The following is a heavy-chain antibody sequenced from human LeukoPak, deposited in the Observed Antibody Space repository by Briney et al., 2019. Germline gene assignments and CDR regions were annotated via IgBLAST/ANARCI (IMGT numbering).Heavy chain of an antibody. CDR3: ARAPTYGSGSSFDY. CDR1: GFTFSSYA. Sequence: PGGSLRLSCAASGFTFSSYAMSWVRQAPGKGLEWVSAISGSGGSTYYADSVKGRFTISRDNSKNTLYLQMNSLRAEDTAVYYCARAPTYGSGSSFDYWGQGTLVTVSS. V-gene: IGHV3-23*01. D-gene: IGHD3-10*01. J-gene: IGHJ4*02. CDR2: ISGSGGST.